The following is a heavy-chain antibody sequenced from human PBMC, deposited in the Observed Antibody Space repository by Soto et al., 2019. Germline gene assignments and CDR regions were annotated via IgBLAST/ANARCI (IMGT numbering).Heavy chain of an antibody. J-gene: IGHJ4*02. Sequence: GFSFTTSGVGVGWIRQPPGKALEWVALIYWDDDRRYSPSLKNRLTITKDTSKNEVVLTMTDVDPGDTATYFCAHVTLRFFDSLLPYRGQGTLVTVSS. D-gene: IGHD3-9*01. CDR3: AHVTLRFFDSLLPY. CDR1: GFSFTTSGVG. V-gene: IGHV2-5*02. CDR2: IYWDDDR.